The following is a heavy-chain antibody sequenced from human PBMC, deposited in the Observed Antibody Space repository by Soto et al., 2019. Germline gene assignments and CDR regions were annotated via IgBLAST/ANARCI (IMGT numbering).Heavy chain of an antibody. D-gene: IGHD3-22*01. CDR1: GGTFSSYA. V-gene: IGHV1-69*13. Sequence: VASVKVSCKASGGTFSSYAISWVRQAPGQGLEWMGGIIPIFGTANYAQKFQGRVTITADESTSTAYMELSSLRSEDTAVYYCARVRGDSYGMDVWGQGTTVTVSS. J-gene: IGHJ6*02. CDR2: IIPIFGTA. CDR3: ARVRGDSYGMDV.